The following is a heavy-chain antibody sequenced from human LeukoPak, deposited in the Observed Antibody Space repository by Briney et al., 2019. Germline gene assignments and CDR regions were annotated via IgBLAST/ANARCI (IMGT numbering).Heavy chain of an antibody. J-gene: IGHJ4*02. CDR3: ARDPRYYGDPNYFDY. CDR1: GYTFTGYY. Sequence: ASVKVSCKASGYTFTGYYMHWVRQAPGQGLEWMGWINPNSSGTNYAQKFQGRVTMTRDTSISTAYMELSRLRSDDTAVYYCARDPRYYGDPNYFDYWGQGTLVTVSS. D-gene: IGHD4-17*01. CDR2: INPNSSGT. V-gene: IGHV1-2*02.